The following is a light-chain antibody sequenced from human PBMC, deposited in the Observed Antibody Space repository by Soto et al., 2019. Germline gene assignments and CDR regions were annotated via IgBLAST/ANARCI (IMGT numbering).Light chain of an antibody. Sequence: SYVLTQPPSVSVAPGQTARVTCGGNKIGTKSVHWYQQKPGQAPVLVVYDDKDRPSGIPDRFSGSNSGNTATLRISRVEGEDEADYYCQVWDNTGDHPLYVFGPGTKLTVL. CDR3: QVWDNTGDHPLYV. CDR2: DDK. V-gene: IGLV3-21*02. CDR1: KIGTKS. J-gene: IGLJ1*01.